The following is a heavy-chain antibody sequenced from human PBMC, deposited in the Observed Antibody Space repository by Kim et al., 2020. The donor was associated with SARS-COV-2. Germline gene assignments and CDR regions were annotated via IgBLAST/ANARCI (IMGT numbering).Heavy chain of an antibody. CDR1: GGSISSGGYY. Sequence: SETLSLTCTVSGGSISSGGYYWSWIRQHPGKGLEWIGYIYYSGSTYYNPSLNSRVTISVDTSKNQFSLKLSSVTAADTAVYYCARGSQALPWLNGFDPWGQGTLVTVSS. V-gene: IGHV4-31*03. CDR2: IYYSGST. D-gene: IGHD5-18*01. CDR3: ARGSQALPWLNGFDP. J-gene: IGHJ5*02.